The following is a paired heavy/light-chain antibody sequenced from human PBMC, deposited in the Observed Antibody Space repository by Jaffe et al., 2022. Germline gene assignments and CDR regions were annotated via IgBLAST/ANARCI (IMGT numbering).Heavy chain of an antibody. CDR3: ARASGPQGNSNYAYGGGRNYYYYYYMDV. D-gene: IGHD4-4*01. CDR1: GGTFSSYA. J-gene: IGHJ6*03. Sequence: QVQLVQSGAEVKKPGSSVKVSCKASGGTFSSYAISWVRQAPGQGLEWMGGIIPIFGTANYAQKFQGRVTITADESTSTAYMELSSLRSEDTAVYYCARASGPQGNSNYAYGGGRNYYYYYYMDVWGKGTTVTVSS. V-gene: IGHV1-69*01. CDR2: IIPIFGTA.
Light chain of an antibody. V-gene: IGKV3-11*01. CDR3: QQRSNWPPA. J-gene: IGKJ5*01. Sequence: EIVLTQSPATLSLSPGERATLSCRASQSVSSYLAWYQQKPGQAPRLLIYDASNRATGIPARFSGSGSGTDFTLTISSLEPEDFAVYYCQQRSNWPPAFGQGTRLEIK. CDR2: DAS. CDR1: QSVSSY.